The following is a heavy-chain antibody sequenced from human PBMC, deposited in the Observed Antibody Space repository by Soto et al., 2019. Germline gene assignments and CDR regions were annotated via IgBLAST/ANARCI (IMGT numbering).Heavy chain of an antibody. V-gene: IGHV3-74*01. D-gene: IGHD3-22*01. CDR1: GFTFSSYW. CDR2: INSDGSST. CDR3: AIRASYYDSSGYFDY. Sequence: PGGSLGLSCAASGFTFSSYWMHWVRHAPGKGLVWVSRINSDGSSTSYADSVKGRFTISRDNAKNTLYLQMNSLRAEDTAVYYSAIRASYYDSSGYFDYWGQGTLVTVSS. J-gene: IGHJ4*02.